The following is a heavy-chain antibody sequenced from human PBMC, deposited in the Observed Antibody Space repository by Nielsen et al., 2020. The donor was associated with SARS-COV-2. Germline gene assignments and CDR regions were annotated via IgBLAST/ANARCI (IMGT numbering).Heavy chain of an antibody. CDR1: GGSISSPYW. CDR3: ARNYYNSGNWFDP. D-gene: IGHD3-10*01. CDR2: MYHSGTT. J-gene: IGHJ5*02. V-gene: IGHV4-4*02. Sequence: SETLSLTCTVSGGSISSPYWWSWVRQSPGKGLEWIGEMYHSGTTNYNPSLKSRVTISLDTSKNQFSLKLSSVTAADTAVYYCARNYYNSGNWFDPWGQGTLVTVSS.